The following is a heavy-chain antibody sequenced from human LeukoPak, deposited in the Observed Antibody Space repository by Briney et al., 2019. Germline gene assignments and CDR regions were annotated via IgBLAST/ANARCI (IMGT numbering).Heavy chain of an antibody. CDR1: GYTFTSYA. D-gene: IGHD2-21*01. J-gene: IGHJ4*02. V-gene: IGHV7-4-1*02. CDR2: INTNTGNP. CDR3: ARALIPKGVVIAITQIDY. Sequence: VASVKVSCKASGYTFTSYAMNWVRQAPGQGLEWMGWINTNTGNPTYAQGFTGRFVFSLDTSVSTAYLQISSLKAEDTAVYYCARALIPKGVVIAITQIDYWGQGTLVTVSS.